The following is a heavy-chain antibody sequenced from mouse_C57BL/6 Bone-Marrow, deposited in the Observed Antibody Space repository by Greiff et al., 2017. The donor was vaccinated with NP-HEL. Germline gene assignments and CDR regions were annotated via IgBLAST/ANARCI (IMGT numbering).Heavy chain of an antibody. CDR2: IRLKSDNYAT. J-gene: IGHJ3*01. CDR1: GFTFSNYW. V-gene: IGHV6-3*01. Sequence: EVKVEESGGGLVQPGGSMKLSCVASGFTFSNYWMNWVRQSPEKGLEWVAQIRLKSDNYATHYAESVKGRFTISRDDSKSSVYLQMNNLRAEDTGIYYCTDDGLGWFAYWGQGTLVTVSA. CDR3: TDDGLGWFAY. D-gene: IGHD2-3*01.